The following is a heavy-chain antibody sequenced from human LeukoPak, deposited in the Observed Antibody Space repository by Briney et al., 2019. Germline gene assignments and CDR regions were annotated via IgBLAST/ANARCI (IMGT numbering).Heavy chain of an antibody. D-gene: IGHD3-3*01. CDR3: ARDWIFGVVISADK. J-gene: IGHJ4*02. V-gene: IGHV1-18*01. CDR2: INAHNGNS. Sequence: GASVTVSFTCSVFTFRNYGFSWLRQAPGQGLQWMGWINAHNGNSNYAQQFQGRVTMTTDTSTTTAYMELRSLRSDDTAVYYCARDWIFGVVISADKWGQGTLVTVSS. CDR1: VFTFRNYG.